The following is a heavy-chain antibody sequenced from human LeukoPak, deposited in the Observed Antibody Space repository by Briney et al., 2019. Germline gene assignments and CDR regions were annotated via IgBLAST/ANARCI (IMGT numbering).Heavy chain of an antibody. CDR3: AAERVVGNFDH. D-gene: IGHD1-14*01. Sequence: SVKVSCMASGFTFSISAMLWVRQARGQRLEWIGWIVVGSGNTNYAQKFQERVTITRDMSTSTAYMELSSLRSEDTAVYYCAAERVVGNFDHWGRGTLDSVSS. V-gene: IGHV1-58*02. CDR1: GFTFSISA. CDR2: IVVGSGNT. J-gene: IGHJ4*02.